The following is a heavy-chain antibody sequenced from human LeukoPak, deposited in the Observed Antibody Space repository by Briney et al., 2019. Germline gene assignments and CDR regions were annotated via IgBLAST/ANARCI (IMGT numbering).Heavy chain of an antibody. Sequence: GGSLRLSCAASGFTFSDYYMSWIRPAPGKGLEWVSYISGSGSTIYYADSVKGRFTISRDNAKNSLYLQMNSLRAEDTAVYYCARERGYDFWSGSRVLFDYWGQGTLVTVSS. V-gene: IGHV3-11*04. D-gene: IGHD3-3*01. CDR1: GFTFSDYY. CDR2: ISGSGSTI. J-gene: IGHJ4*02. CDR3: ARERGYDFWSGSRVLFDY.